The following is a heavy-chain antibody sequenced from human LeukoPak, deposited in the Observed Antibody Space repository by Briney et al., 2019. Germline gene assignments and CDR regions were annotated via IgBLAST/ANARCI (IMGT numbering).Heavy chain of an antibody. CDR3: ARRNGHSWDVGNWFDP. Sequence: SETLSLTCTASGDSIRSSNYYWGWIRQPPGMGLEWIGSIYYSGITYYNQSLKSRATVSVDTSKNQFSLNLNSVTAADTAVYYCARRNGHSWDVGNWFDPWGQGTVVTVSS. V-gene: IGHV4-39*01. CDR1: GDSIRSSNYY. CDR2: IYYSGIT. D-gene: IGHD6-13*01. J-gene: IGHJ5*02.